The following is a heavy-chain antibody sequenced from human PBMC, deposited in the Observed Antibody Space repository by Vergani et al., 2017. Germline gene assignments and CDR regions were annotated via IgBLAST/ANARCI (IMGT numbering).Heavy chain of an antibody. D-gene: IGHD3-16*01. CDR2: VFHSGSA. CDR1: GYSISRGYY. J-gene: IGHJ4*02. Sequence: QVQLQESGPGLVKPSETLSLTCSVSGYSISRGYYWGWIRQPPGKGLEWIATVFHSGSAYYNPSLRRRVTISVETSKNQFSLRLTTLTAADTAVYYCASNPRLGGDVVDSWGQGTLVTVSS. V-gene: IGHV4-38-2*02. CDR3: ASNPRLGGDVVDS.